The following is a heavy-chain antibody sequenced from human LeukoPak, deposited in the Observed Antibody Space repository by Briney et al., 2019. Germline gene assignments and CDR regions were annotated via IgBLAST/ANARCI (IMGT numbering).Heavy chain of an antibody. J-gene: IGHJ5*02. Sequence: ASVKVSCKASRSSFNDYSFHWVRQAPGQGLEYMGRVIPTGGGTRYAQKFQGRVTMTRDMSTSTVYMDLTSLRSDDTAVYYCAREVSDFSGTYDWFDPWGQGTLVTVSS. CDR2: VIPTGGGT. CDR1: RSSFNDYS. V-gene: IGHV1-46*02. CDR3: AREVSDFSGTYDWFDP. D-gene: IGHD1-26*01.